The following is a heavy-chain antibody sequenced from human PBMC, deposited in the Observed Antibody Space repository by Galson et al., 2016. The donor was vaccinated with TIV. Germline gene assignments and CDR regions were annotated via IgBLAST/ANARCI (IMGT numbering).Heavy chain of an antibody. V-gene: IGHV1-2*02. CDR3: ARARYGDYFDY. Sequence: SVKVSCKASGDTFTGYYVHWVRQAPGQGLEWMGWIDPRSVATNYAQRFQGRVTMTRDTSISTAHMELTRLTPDDTAVYYCARARYGDYFDYWVQGTLVFVSA. J-gene: IGHJ4*02. D-gene: IGHD4-17*01. CDR1: GDTFTGYY. CDR2: IDPRSVAT.